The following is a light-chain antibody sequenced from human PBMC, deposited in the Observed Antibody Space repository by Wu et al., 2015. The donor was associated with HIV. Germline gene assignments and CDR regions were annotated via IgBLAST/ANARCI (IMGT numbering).Light chain of an antibody. J-gene: IGKJ4*01. V-gene: IGKV3D-20*02. Sequence: EIVLTQSPGTLSLSPGERATLSCRARQSVSNNYLSWYQQKAGQPPRLLIYGAFSRATGIPDRFSGSGSGTDFTLTISRLEPEDFAVYYCQQRRNWPLTFGGGTKVEIK. CDR1: QSVSNNY. CDR2: GAF. CDR3: QQRRNWPLT.